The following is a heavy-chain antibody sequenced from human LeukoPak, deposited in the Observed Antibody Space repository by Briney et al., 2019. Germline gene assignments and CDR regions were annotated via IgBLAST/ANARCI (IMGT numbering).Heavy chain of an antibody. V-gene: IGHV3-15*01. D-gene: IGHD6-19*01. J-gene: IGHJ6*02. CDR3: TTGIPVSGWLVPNYYYYGMDV. CDR2: IKSKTDGGTT. Sequence: GGSLRLSCATSGFTVSSNYMSWVRQAPGKGLEWVGRIKSKTDGGTTDYAAPVKGRFTISRDDSKNTLYLQMNSLKTEDTAVYYCTTGIPVSGWLVPNYYYYGMDVWGQGTTVTVSS. CDR1: GFTVSSNY.